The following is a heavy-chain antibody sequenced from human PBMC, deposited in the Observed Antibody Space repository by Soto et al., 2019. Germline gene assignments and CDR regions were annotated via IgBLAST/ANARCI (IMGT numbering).Heavy chain of an antibody. CDR1: GYTLTELS. V-gene: IGHV1-24*01. CDR3: ATGRYCSGGSCYQYFQH. Sequence: ASEKVSCKVSGYTLTELSMHWVRQAHGKGLEWMGGFDPEDGETIYAQKFQGRVTMTEDTSTDTAYMELSSLRSEDTAVYYCATGRYCSGGSCYQYFQHWGQGTLVTVS. J-gene: IGHJ1*01. D-gene: IGHD2-15*01. CDR2: FDPEDGET.